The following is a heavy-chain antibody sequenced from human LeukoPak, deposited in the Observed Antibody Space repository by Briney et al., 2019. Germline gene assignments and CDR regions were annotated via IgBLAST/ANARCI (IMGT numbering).Heavy chain of an antibody. CDR3: ARGSGWSQNFDY. Sequence: GASVKVSCKASGGTFSSYAISWVRQAPGQGLEWMGGIIPIFGTANYAQKFQGRVTITADESTSTAYMELSRLRSEDTAVYYCARGSGWSQNFDYWGQGTLVTVSS. V-gene: IGHV1-69*13. D-gene: IGHD6-19*01. J-gene: IGHJ4*02. CDR1: GGTFSSYA. CDR2: IIPIFGTA.